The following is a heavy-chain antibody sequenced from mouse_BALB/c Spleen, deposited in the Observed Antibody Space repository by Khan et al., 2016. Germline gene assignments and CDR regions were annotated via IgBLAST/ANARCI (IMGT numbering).Heavy chain of an antibody. CDR3: ASYYGNYFEV. CDR2: INHSTGYT. CDR1: GYTFTSYW. V-gene: IGHV1-7*01. Sequence: QVQLKQSGAELAKPGASVKMSCKASGYTFTSYWMHWVKQRPGQGLEWIGYINHSTGYTEYNQKFKDKATLTADKSSSTAYMQLSSLTSEDSAGYYCASYYGNYFEVWGAGTTVTVSS. D-gene: IGHD2-1*01. J-gene: IGHJ1*01.